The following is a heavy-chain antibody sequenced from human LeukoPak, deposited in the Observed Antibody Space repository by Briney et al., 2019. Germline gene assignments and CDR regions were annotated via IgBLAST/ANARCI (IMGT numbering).Heavy chain of an antibody. D-gene: IGHD3-3*01. V-gene: IGHV1-18*04. CDR3: ARVYYDFWSGYYHRFDY. CDR2: ISAYNGNT. Sequence: ASVTVSCKASGYTFTGYYMHWVRQAPGQGLEWMGWISAYNGNTNYAQKLQGRVTMTTDTSTSTAYMELRSLRSDDTAVYYCARVYYDFWSGYYHRFDYWGQGTLVTVSS. CDR1: GYTFTGYY. J-gene: IGHJ4*02.